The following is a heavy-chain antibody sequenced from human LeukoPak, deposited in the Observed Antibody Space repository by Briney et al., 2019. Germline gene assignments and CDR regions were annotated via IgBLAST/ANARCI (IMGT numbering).Heavy chain of an antibody. D-gene: IGHD3-22*01. CDR2: IIPIFGTA. CDR1: GGTFSSYA. Sequence: SVKVSCKASGGTFSSYAISWVRQAPGQGLEWIGGIIPIFGTANYAQKFQGRVTITTDESTSTAYMELSSLRSEDTAVYYCAREYYDSSGYAIDYWGQGTLVTVSS. CDR3: AREYYDSSGYAIDY. J-gene: IGHJ4*02. V-gene: IGHV1-69*05.